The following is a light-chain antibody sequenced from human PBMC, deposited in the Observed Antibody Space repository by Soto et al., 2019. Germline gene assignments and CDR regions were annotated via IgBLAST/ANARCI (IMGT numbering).Light chain of an antibody. Sequence: EIVMTQSPATLSVSPGERATLSCRASQSVSSNLAWYQQKPGQAPMLLIYGASTRPTGIPAKFRGSGSRTDFTLTTSSLPSEDFADYCCQQYNNWPTFRQGPRLEIK. CDR2: GAS. CDR3: QQYNNWPT. J-gene: IGKJ5*01. CDR1: QSVSSN. V-gene: IGKV3D-15*01.